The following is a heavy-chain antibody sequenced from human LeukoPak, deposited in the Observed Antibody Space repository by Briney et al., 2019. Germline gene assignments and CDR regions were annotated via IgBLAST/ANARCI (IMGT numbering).Heavy chain of an antibody. CDR2: ISYDGSNK. CDR3: AKAIRKLVYFTIFGVVIPDY. Sequence: GGSLRLSCAASGFTFSSYGMHWVRQAPGKGLEWVAVISYDGSNKYYADSVKGRFTISRDNSKNTLYLQMNSLRAEDTAVYYCAKAIRKLVYFTIFGVVIPDYWGQGTLVTVSS. V-gene: IGHV3-30*18. J-gene: IGHJ4*02. CDR1: GFTFSSYG. D-gene: IGHD3-3*01.